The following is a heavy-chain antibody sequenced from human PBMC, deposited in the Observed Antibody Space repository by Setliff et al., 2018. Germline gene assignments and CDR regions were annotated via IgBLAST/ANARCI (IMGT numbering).Heavy chain of an antibody. Sequence: SETLSLTCTVSGYSISSGYYWGWIRQPPGKGLEWIGNMYHSGNSNYDTNYNPSLKSRVTISVDTSKNQFSLKLSSVTAADTALYYCTVYNTGSSKDHYWGQGTPVTVSS. CDR3: TVYNTGSSKDHY. D-gene: IGHD2-8*02. CDR2: MYHSGNSNYDT. CDR1: GYSISSGYY. V-gene: IGHV4-38-2*02. J-gene: IGHJ4*02.